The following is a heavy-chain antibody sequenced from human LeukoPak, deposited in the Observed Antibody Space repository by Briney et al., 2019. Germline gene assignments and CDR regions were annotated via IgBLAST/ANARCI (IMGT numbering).Heavy chain of an antibody. Sequence: SETLSLTCTVFGGSISSYYWTWIRQSAGKGLEWIGRINTSGSTNYNPALRSRVTISIDTSKNQVSLRLSSVTAADTALYHCARHRSPSSLSFFDIWGQGMLVIVSS. J-gene: IGHJ4*02. CDR2: INTSGST. CDR3: ARHRSPSSLSFFDI. V-gene: IGHV4-4*07. D-gene: IGHD2-2*01. CDR1: GGSISSYY.